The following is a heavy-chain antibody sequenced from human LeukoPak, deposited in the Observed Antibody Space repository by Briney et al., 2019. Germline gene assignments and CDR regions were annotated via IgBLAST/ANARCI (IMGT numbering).Heavy chain of an antibody. CDR2: ISAYNGNT. Sequence: ASVKVSCKASGYTFTSYGISWVRQAPGQGLEWTGWISAYNGNTNYAQKLQGRVTMTTDTSTSTAYMELRSLRSDDTAVYYCARDVACSSTSCYSPANWYFDLWGRGTLVTVSS. D-gene: IGHD2-2*01. CDR3: ARDVACSSTSCYSPANWYFDL. CDR1: GYTFTSYG. J-gene: IGHJ2*01. V-gene: IGHV1-18*01.